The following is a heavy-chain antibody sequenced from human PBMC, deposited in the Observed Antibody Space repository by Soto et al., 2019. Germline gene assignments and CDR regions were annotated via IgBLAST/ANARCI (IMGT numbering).Heavy chain of an antibody. CDR1: GYTFTSYY. J-gene: IGHJ6*03. D-gene: IGHD7-27*01. CDR3: SRDLGYYMDV. V-gene: IGHV1-46*03. Sequence: QVQLLQSGAEVKKPGASVKVSCKASGYTFTSYYMHWVRQAPVQGLEWMGIINPSGGSTSYAQKFQGRVTMTRDTSTSTVYMDLSSLRSEDTAVYYCSRDLGYYMDVWGKGTTVTVSS. CDR2: INPSGGST.